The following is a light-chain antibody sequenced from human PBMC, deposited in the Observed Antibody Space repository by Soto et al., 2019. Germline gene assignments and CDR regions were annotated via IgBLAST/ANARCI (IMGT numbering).Light chain of an antibody. Sequence: QPVLTQPPSASGTPGQRVTISCSGSSSNIGSNTVNWYQQLPGTAPKLLIYSNNQRPSGVPDRFSGSKSGTSASLAISGLQSEAEADYYCAAWDDSLIVPNVVFGGGTKLTVL. CDR1: SSNIGSNT. CDR2: SNN. J-gene: IGLJ2*01. CDR3: AAWDDSLIVPNVV. V-gene: IGLV1-44*01.